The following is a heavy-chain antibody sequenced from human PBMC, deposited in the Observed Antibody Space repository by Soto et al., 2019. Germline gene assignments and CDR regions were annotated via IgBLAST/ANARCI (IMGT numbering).Heavy chain of an antibody. Sequence: GASVKVSCKVSGYTLTELSMHWVRQAPGKGLEWMGGFDPGDGETIYAQKFQGRVTMTEDTSTDTAYMELSSLRSEDTAVYYCASVSVGELSVSYGMDVWGQGTTVTVSS. CDR2: FDPGDGET. CDR1: GYTLTELS. D-gene: IGHD3-10*01. J-gene: IGHJ6*02. V-gene: IGHV1-24*01. CDR3: ASVSVGELSVSYGMDV.